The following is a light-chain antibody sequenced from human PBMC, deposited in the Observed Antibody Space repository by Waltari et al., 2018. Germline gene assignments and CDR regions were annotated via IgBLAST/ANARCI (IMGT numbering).Light chain of an antibody. CDR2: KDR. CDR1: ALPKQY. Sequence: SYELTQPPSVSVSPGQTARITCSGDALPKQYVYWYQQKSGQAPILVMYKDRERTSGVPERFSGSSSGTTVTLTISGVQAEDEADYYCQSGDNSGTNRVLFGGGTKLTVL. J-gene: IGLJ2*01. CDR3: QSGDNSGTNRVL. V-gene: IGLV3-25*03.